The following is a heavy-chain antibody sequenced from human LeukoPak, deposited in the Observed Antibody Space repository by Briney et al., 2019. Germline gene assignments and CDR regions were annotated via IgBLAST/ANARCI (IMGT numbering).Heavy chain of an antibody. J-gene: IGHJ4*02. V-gene: IGHV1-2*02. Sequence: GASVKVSCKASGDTFSSYYMHWVRQAPGQGLEWMGWINPNSGGTNYAQKFQGSVTMTRDTSISTAYMELSRLTSDDTAVYYCARMDFWSAYYIDYWGQGTLVTVSS. CDR3: ARMDFWSAYYIDY. CDR1: GDTFSSYY. CDR2: INPNSGGT. D-gene: IGHD3-3*01.